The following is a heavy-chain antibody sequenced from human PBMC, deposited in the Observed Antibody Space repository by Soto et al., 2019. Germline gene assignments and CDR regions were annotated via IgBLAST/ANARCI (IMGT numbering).Heavy chain of an antibody. Sequence: QVQLQESGPGLVKPSQTLSLTCTVSGGSISSGGYYWSWIRQHPGKGLEWIGYIYYSGSTYYNPSLRSRVTISVETSKHQFSLKLSSVTAADTDVYYCARVGGINWFDPWGQGTLVTVSS. D-gene: IGHD3-16*01. CDR1: GGSISSGGYY. J-gene: IGHJ5*02. V-gene: IGHV4-31*03. CDR2: IYYSGST. CDR3: ARVGGINWFDP.